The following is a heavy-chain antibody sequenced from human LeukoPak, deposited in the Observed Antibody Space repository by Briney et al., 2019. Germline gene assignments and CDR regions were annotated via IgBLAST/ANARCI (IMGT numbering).Heavy chain of an antibody. CDR2: IIPIFGTA. J-gene: IGHJ4*02. V-gene: IGHV1-69*13. D-gene: IGHD6-19*01. CDR1: GGTFSIYA. CDR3: ARHSGWYVFDY. Sequence: AASVKVSFKASGGTFSIYAISWVRQAPGQGGEWMGGIIPIFGTANYAQKFQGRVTITADESTSTAYMELSSLRSEDTAVYYCARHSGWYVFDYWGQGTLVTVSS.